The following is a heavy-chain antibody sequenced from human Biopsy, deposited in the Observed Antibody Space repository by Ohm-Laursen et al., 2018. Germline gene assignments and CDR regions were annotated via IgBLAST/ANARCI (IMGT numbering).Heavy chain of an antibody. Sequence: SLRLSCSASGFTFTSYAMHWVRQAPGTGLEWVAVISYDGSGEYYADSLQGRFIISRDNPKNTVDLQMNSLRAEDTAVYFCARDGKRWDYSTYFSWHFDLWGRGTLVTVSS. V-gene: IGHV3-30*03. D-gene: IGHD4-11*01. CDR1: GFTFTSYA. J-gene: IGHJ2*01. CDR2: ISYDGSGE. CDR3: ARDGKRWDYSTYFSWHFDL.